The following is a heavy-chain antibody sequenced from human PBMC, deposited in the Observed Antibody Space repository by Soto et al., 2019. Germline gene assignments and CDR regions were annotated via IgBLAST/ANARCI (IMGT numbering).Heavy chain of an antibody. J-gene: IGHJ4*02. CDR2: IDPSDSYT. Sequence: GETLKISCQGSGYRFTRYWISWVRQMPGKGLEWMGRIDPSDSYTHYSPSFQGHVTISADKSISTAYLQWSSLKASDTAMYSCARITVTTSLAVKYWGQGTLVTVAS. V-gene: IGHV5-10-1*01. CDR1: GYRFTRYW. D-gene: IGHD4-17*01. CDR3: ARITVTTSLAVKY.